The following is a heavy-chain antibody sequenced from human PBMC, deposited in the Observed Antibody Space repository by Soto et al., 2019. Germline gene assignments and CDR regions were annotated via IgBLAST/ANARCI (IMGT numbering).Heavy chain of an antibody. CDR3: ARVGPAHYYDSSGYYSPLDD. V-gene: IGHV1-69*01. Sequence: QVQLVQSGAEVKKPGSSVKVSCKASGDTFSSYAINWVRQAPGQGLERMGGVIPMFGTANYAQKIKVRVTITAGESTITVYMELSSLRSEDTAVYYCARVGPAHYYDSSGYYSPLDDWGQGTLVTVSS. D-gene: IGHD3-22*01. J-gene: IGHJ4*02. CDR2: VIPMFGTA. CDR1: GDTFSSYA.